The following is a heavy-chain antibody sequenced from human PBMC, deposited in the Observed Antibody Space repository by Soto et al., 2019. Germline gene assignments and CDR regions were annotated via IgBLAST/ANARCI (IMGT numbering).Heavy chain of an antibody. CDR1: GFTVSSNY. CDR2: IYSGGST. D-gene: IGHD2-15*01. J-gene: IGHJ4*02. CDR3: ASEGVVAASD. Sequence: EVQLVESGGGLVQPGGSLRLSCAASGFTVSSNYMSWVRQAPGKGLEWVSVIYSGGSTNYADSVKGRFTISRDNSKNTLYLQMHSLRAQDTAVYYCASEGVVAASDWGQGTLVTVSS. V-gene: IGHV3-66*01.